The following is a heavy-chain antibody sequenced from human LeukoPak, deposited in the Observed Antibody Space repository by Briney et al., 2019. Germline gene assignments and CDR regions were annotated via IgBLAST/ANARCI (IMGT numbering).Heavy chain of an antibody. Sequence: GRSLRLSCAASGFTFSSYAMHWVRQAPGKGLEWVAVISCDGSNKYYADSVKGRFTISRDNPKNTLYLQMNSLRAEDTAVYYCARDIVFRYSHGPHYYYYGMDVWGQGTTVTVSS. CDR1: GFTFSSYA. D-gene: IGHD5-18*01. CDR2: ISCDGSNK. J-gene: IGHJ6*02. CDR3: ARDIVFRYSHGPHYYYYGMDV. V-gene: IGHV3-30-3*01.